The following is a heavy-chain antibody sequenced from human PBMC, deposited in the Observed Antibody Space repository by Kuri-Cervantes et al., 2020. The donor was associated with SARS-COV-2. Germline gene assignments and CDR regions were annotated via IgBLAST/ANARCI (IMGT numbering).Heavy chain of an antibody. CDR1: GDSISSYY. CDR2: IYYSGST. Sequence: GSLRLSCTVSGDSISSYYWSWIRQPPGKGLEWIGYIYYSGSTKYNPSLKSRVTISVDTSKNQISLKLSSVTAADTAVYYCARRLWSGYSFRYYHYMDVWGKGTTVTVSS. D-gene: IGHD3-3*01. V-gene: IGHV4-59*12. J-gene: IGHJ6*03. CDR3: ARRLWSGYSFRYYHYMDV.